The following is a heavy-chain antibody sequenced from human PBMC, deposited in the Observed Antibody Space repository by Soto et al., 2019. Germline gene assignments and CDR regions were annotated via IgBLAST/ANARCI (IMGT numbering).Heavy chain of an antibody. J-gene: IGHJ4*02. D-gene: IGHD5-18*01. CDR1: GYTFTSYC. V-gene: IGHV1-18*01. CDR2: ISAYNGNT. CDR3: AKTFGYIYAIDY. Sequence: QVQLVQSGAEVKKPGASVKVSCKASGYTFTSYCINWVRQAPGQGLECMGWISAYNGNTNYAQKLQGRVTMTTDTATSTAYLALRSLTSDDWAVYVSAKTFGYIYAIDYWGQGTLVTVSA.